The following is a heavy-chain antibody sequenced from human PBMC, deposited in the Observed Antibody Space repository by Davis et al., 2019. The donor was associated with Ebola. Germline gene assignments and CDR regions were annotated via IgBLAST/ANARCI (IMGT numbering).Heavy chain of an antibody. J-gene: IGHJ4*02. CDR2: IKSKTDGGTT. CDR3: TRAMGSGTYGGY. Sequence: WIRQAPGKGLEWVGRIKSKTDGGTTDYAAPVKGRFTISRDDSKNTLYLQMNSLKTEDTAVYCCTRAMGSGTYGGYWGQGTLVTVSS. D-gene: IGHD1-26*01. V-gene: IGHV3-15*01.